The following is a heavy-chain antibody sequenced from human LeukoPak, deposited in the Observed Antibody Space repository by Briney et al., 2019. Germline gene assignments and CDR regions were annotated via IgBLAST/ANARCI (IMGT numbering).Heavy chain of an antibody. J-gene: IGHJ4*02. V-gene: IGHV1-69*13. D-gene: IGHD1-26*01. CDR1: GGTFSSYA. Sequence: SVKASCKASGGTFSSYAISWVRQAPGQGLEWMGGIIPIFGTANYAQKFQGRVTITADESTSTAYMELSSLRSEDTAVYYCASNQVGATAEFDYWGQGTLVTVSS. CDR3: ASNQVGATAEFDY. CDR2: IIPIFGTA.